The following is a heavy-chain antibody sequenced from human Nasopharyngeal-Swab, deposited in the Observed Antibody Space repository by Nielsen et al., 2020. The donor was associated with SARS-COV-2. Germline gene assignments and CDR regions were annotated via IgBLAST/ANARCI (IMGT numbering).Heavy chain of an antibody. CDR2: FCNCGCT. D-gene: IGHD1-7*01. J-gene: IGHJ4*02. CDR3: AKDLRAGMVLMGTTDY. CDR1: GFTVSNNY. Sequence: GGSLRLSCAASGFTVSNNYMNWVRQAPGKGLEWDSVFCNCGCTNYADSVKGRFTFSRDNSKNTVYVQMNSLRAEDTAVYYCAKDLRAGMVLMGTTDYWGQGTLVTVSS. V-gene: IGHV3-66*03.